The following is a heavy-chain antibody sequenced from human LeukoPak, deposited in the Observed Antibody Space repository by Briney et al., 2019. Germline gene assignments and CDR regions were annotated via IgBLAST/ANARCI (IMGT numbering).Heavy chain of an antibody. J-gene: IGHJ4*02. CDR1: GYTFTTYA. V-gene: IGHV1-3*01. CDR2: ISGGNGNT. D-gene: IGHD2-2*01. CDR3: ARQMPLGEFDY. Sequence: ASVKVSCKASGYTFTTYAMHWVRQAPGQRLEWTGWISGGNGNTRYSQKFQGRVTFTRDTSASTAYMELSSLRSEDTAVYYCARQMPLGEFDYWGQGTLVTVSS.